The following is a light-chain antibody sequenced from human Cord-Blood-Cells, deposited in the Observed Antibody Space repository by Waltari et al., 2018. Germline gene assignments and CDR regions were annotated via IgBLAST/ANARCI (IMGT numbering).Light chain of an antibody. CDR1: SSDVGGHNY. CDR3: CSYAGSYTFDVV. J-gene: IGLJ2*01. Sequence: QSALTQPRSVSGSPGQSVTIPCTGPSSDVGGHNYVSCHQQHPGKAPKHMIYDVSKRPSGVPDRFSGSKSGNTASLTISGLQAEYEADYYCCSYAGSYTFDVVFGGGTKLTVL. CDR2: DVS. V-gene: IGLV2-11*01.